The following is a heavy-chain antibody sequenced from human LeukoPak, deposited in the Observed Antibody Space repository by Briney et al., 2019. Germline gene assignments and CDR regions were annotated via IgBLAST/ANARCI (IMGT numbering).Heavy chain of an antibody. CDR1: GGSISSGGYY. D-gene: IGHD6-19*01. CDR2: IYYSGST. Sequence: NPSETLSLTCTVSGGSISSGGYYWSWIRQHPGKGLEWIGYIYYSGSTYYNPSLKSRVTISVDTSKNQFSLKLSSVTAADTAVYYCARLSSGWYHLSVDYFDYWGQGTLVTVSS. CDR3: ARLSSGWYHLSVDYFDY. V-gene: IGHV4-31*03. J-gene: IGHJ4*02.